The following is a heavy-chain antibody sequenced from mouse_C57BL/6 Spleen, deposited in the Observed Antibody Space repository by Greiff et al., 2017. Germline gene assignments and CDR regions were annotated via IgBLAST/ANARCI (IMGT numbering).Heavy chain of an antibody. V-gene: IGHV5-6*01. J-gene: IGHJ2*01. CDR3: ARLGYFDY. CDR2: ISSGGSYT. Sequence: DVQLVESGGDLVKPGGSLKLSCAASGFTFSSSGMSWVRQTPDKRLEWVATISSGGSYTYYPDSVKGRFTISRDNAKNTLYLQMSSLKSEDTAMYYCARLGYFDYWGQGTTLTVSS. CDR1: GFTFSSSG.